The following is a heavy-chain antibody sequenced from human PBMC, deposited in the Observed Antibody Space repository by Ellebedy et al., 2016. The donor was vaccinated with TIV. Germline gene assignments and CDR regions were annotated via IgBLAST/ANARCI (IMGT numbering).Heavy chain of an antibody. CDR1: GYTFTSDL. J-gene: IGHJ4*02. D-gene: IGHD2-8*02. CDR3: ARQGGVYYFDY. CDR2: VNPFNAGT. Sequence: AASVKVSCKASGYTFTSDLIHWVRQAPGQGLEWMGTVNPFNAGTGSAPRFQGRVTMTRDTSASTVYMELSSLRTDDTAVYYCARQGGVYYFDYWGQGTLVTVSS. V-gene: IGHV1-46*01.